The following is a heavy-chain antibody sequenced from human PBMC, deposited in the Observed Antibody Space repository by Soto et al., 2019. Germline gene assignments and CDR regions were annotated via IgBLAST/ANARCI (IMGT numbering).Heavy chain of an antibody. D-gene: IGHD5-12*01. J-gene: IGHJ6*02. Sequence: GETLKISCQGSGYIFTTYWIGWVRQMPGKGLEWMGIIYPTDSDTRYSPSFQGQVTISADKSITTAYLQWSSLRASDTAVYYCARSGYSSHGMDVWGQGTTVTVSS. CDR3: ARSGYSSHGMDV. V-gene: IGHV5-51*01. CDR1: GYIFTTYW. CDR2: IYPTDSDT.